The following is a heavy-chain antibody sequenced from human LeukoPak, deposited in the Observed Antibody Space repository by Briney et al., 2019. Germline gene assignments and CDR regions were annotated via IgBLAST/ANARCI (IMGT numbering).Heavy chain of an antibody. CDR1: GYTFTSYG. V-gene: IGHV1-18*01. CDR3: ARGSYDYVWGSYRYTGFDY. D-gene: IGHD3-16*02. J-gene: IGHJ4*02. Sequence: GASVKVSRKASGYTFTSYGISWVRQAPGQGLEWMGWISAYNGDTNYAQKFQGRVTMTRDTSISTVYMELSRLRSDDTAVHYCARGSYDYVWGSYRYTGFDYWGQGTLVTVSS. CDR2: ISAYNGDT.